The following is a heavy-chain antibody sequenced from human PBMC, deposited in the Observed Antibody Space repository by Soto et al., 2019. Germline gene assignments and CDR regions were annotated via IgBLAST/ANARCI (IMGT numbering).Heavy chain of an antibody. CDR3: ARVAGDYDFWSGYPSSYYFDY. CDR1: GYTFTSYG. V-gene: IGHV1-18*01. Sequence: ASVKVSCKASGYTFTSYGISWVRQAPGQGLEWMGWISAYNGNTNYAQKLQGRVTMTTDTSTSTAYMELRSLRSDDTAVYYCARVAGDYDFWSGYPSSYYFDYWGQGTLVTVSS. D-gene: IGHD3-3*01. J-gene: IGHJ4*02. CDR2: ISAYNGNT.